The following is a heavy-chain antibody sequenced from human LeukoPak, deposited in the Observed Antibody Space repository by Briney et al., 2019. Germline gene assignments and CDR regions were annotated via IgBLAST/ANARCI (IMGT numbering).Heavy chain of an antibody. CDR1: GGSISSGDYY. Sequence: SQTLSLTCTVSGGSISSGDYYWSWLRQPPGKGLEWIGYIYYSGSPYYNPSLQTRVTISSDMSKNQFSLKLASVTAADTAVYYCATDHLATAGYNWFDPWGQGTLVTVSS. CDR2: IYYSGSP. CDR3: ATDHLATAGYNWFDP. J-gene: IGHJ5*02. D-gene: IGHD6-13*01. V-gene: IGHV4-30-4*01.